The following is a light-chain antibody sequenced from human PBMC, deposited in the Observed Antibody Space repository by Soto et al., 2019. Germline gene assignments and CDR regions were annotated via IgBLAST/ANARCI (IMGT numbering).Light chain of an antibody. CDR2: DAS. J-gene: IGKJ1*01. Sequence: DIQMTQSPSSLSASVVDRVTITFLASQSISSYLNWYQQKPGKAPKVLIYDASNLESGVPSRFSGSRSGTEFILTISSLQPDDFATYYCQHYGGMWTFGQGTKVDIK. CDR3: QHYGGMWT. CDR1: QSISSY. V-gene: IGKV1-5*01.